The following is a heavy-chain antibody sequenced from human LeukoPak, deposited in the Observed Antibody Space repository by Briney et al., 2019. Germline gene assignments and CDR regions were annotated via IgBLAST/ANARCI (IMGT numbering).Heavy chain of an antibody. J-gene: IGHJ4*02. CDR3: ARRPSDTAFDY. CDR1: GFTFSNYA. V-gene: IGHV3-64*01. Sequence: PGGSLRLSCAASGFTFSNYAMYWVRQAPGKGLECVSGISSAGGITYYANSVKGRFSISRDNSKNTLYLQMGSLRAEDMAVYYCARRPSDTAFDYWGQGTLVTVSP. CDR2: ISSAGGIT. D-gene: IGHD5-18*01.